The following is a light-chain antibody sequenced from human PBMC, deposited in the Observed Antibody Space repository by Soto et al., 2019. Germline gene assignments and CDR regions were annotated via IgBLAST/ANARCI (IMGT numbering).Light chain of an antibody. Sequence: IVLTQSPATLSLSPGEDATLSCRASLSVNTFLAWYQQKPGQAPRLLIYDASNRATGIPPRFSGSGSGTDFTLTTSSLEPEDFVFCYCRQRSNLGITFGQGTRLEIK. J-gene: IGKJ5*01. CDR1: LSVNTF. CDR3: RQRSNLGIT. V-gene: IGKV3-11*01. CDR2: DAS.